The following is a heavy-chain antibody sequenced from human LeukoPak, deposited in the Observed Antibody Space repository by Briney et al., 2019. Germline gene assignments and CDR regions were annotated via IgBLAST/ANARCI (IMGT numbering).Heavy chain of an antibody. D-gene: IGHD4-17*01. CDR3: ARAGYGDSDFDY. J-gene: IGHJ4*02. CDR1: GYSISASYY. CDR2: IYHSGNT. V-gene: IGHV4-38-2*02. Sequence: SETLSLTCTVSGYSISASYYWGWIRQPPGKGLEWIGSIYHSGNTYYNPSLKSRVTISVDTSKNQFSLKLNSVTAADTAVYYCARAGYGDSDFDYWGQGTLVTVSS.